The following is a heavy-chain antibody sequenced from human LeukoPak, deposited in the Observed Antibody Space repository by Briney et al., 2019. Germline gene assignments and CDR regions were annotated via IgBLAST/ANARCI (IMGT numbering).Heavy chain of an antibody. Sequence: GGSLRLSCAASGFTFSSYWMSWVRQAPGKGLEWVSYISSSSSTIYYADSVKGRFTISRDNAKNSLYLQMNSLRAEDTAVYYCARRLGAGDDAFDIWGQGTMVTVSS. V-gene: IGHV3-48*04. CDR2: ISSSSSTI. CDR1: GFTFSSYW. D-gene: IGHD2-21*01. J-gene: IGHJ3*02. CDR3: ARRLGAGDDAFDI.